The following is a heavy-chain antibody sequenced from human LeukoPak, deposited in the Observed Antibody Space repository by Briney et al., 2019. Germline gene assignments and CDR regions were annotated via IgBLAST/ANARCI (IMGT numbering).Heavy chain of an antibody. Sequence: SETLPLTCTVSGGSISSYYWSWIRQPPGKGLEWIGYIYYSGSTNYNPSLKSRVTISVDTSKNQFSLKLNSVTAADTAVFYCARGGSGYSLDYWGQGTLVTVSS. J-gene: IGHJ4*02. V-gene: IGHV4-59*08. CDR2: IYYSGST. CDR3: ARGGSGYSLDY. D-gene: IGHD3-22*01. CDR1: GGSISSYY.